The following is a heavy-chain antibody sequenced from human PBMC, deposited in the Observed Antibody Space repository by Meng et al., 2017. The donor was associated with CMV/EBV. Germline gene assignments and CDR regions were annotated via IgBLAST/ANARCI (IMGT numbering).Heavy chain of an antibody. V-gene: IGHV3-21*01. CDR3: ARGGKGV. CDR2: ISSSSSYI. J-gene: IGHJ6*02. Sequence: GESLKISCAASGFTFSSYSMNWVRQAPGKGLEWVSSISSSSSYIYYADSVKGRFTISRDNAKNSLYLQMNSLRAEDTAVYCCARGGKGVWGQGTTVTVSS. CDR1: GFTFSSYS.